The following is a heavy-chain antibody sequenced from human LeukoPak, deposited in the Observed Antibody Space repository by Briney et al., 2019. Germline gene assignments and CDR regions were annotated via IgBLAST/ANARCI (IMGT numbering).Heavy chain of an antibody. J-gene: IGHJ4*02. V-gene: IGHV1-46*01. D-gene: IGHD3-3*01. CDR1: GYTFTSYY. CDR2: INPSGGST. Sequence: ASVKVSCKASGYTFTSYYMHWVRQAPGQGLEWMGIINPSGGSTSYAQKFQGRVTMTEDTSTDTAYMELSSLRSEDTAVYYCATDRSGDRRDYDFWSGYYDYWGQGTLVTVSS. CDR3: ATDRSGDRRDYDFWSGYYDY.